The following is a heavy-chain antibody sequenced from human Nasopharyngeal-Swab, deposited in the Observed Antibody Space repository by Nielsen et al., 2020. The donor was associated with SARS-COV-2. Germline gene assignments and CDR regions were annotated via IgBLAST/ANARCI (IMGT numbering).Heavy chain of an antibody. D-gene: IGHD2/OR15-2a*01. V-gene: IGHV3-74*01. Sequence: GESLKISCAASGFTFSSYWMHWVRQAPGKGLVWVSRSDGSSTSYADSVKGRFTISRDNAKNTLYLQMNSLRAEDTAVYYCALIGGYFDYWGQGTLVTASS. CDR3: ALIGGYFDY. CDR1: GFTFSSYW. J-gene: IGHJ4*02. CDR2: SDGSST.